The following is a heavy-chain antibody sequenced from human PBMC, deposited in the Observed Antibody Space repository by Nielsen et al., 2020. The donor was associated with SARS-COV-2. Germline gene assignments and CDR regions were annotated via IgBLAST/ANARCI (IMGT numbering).Heavy chain of an antibody. CDR1: GDSVSSSSAA. V-gene: IGHV6-1*01. CDR2: TYYRSKWYN. CDR3: TRARGACGDYYYYYTDV. D-gene: IGHD1-26*01. J-gene: IGHJ6*03. Sequence: LRLSCAISGDSVSSSSAAWNWIRQSPSRGLEWLGRTYYRSKWYNDYAVSVKSRITINPDTSKNQFSLHLNSVTPEDTAVYYCTRARGACGDYYYYYTDVWGKGTTVTVSS.